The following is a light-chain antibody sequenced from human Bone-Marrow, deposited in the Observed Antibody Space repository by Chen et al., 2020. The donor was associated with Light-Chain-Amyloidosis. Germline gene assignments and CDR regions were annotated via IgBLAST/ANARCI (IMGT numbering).Light chain of an antibody. V-gene: IGLV3-21*02. CDR3: QVWDSGSHHYV. CDR2: DDS. J-gene: IGLJ1*01. CDR1: NIGSKS. Sequence: SYVLTQPPSVSVAPGRTATITCGGNNIGSKSVHWYQQKPGQAPVLVVYDDSDRRSGIPERCSGSNSGNTATLTISRVEAGDEADYYCQVWDSGSHHYVFGTGTKVTVL.